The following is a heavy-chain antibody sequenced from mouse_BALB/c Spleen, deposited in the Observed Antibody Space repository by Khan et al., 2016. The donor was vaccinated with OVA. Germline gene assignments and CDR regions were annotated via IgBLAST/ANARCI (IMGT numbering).Heavy chain of an antibody. CDR3: ARRNYCGYTFAY. Sequence: QVQLQQSGAELARPGASVKLSCKASGFTFTDFYINWVKQRTGQGLEWIGEINPGSGDTYYNEKFKGKATLTADKSSSTAYLQLSSLNSEDSAVNFCARRNYCGYTFAYWGQGTLVTVSA. CDR1: GFTFTDFY. D-gene: IGHD1-2*01. CDR2: INPGSGDT. J-gene: IGHJ3*01. V-gene: IGHV1-77*01.